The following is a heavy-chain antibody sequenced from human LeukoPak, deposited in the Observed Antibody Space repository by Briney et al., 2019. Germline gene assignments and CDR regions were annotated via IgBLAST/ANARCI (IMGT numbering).Heavy chain of an antibody. CDR2: ISSSSSTI. J-gene: IGHJ4*02. V-gene: IGHV3-48*01. CDR3: ARDLDSSGWYYFDY. CDR1: GFTLRSYT. D-gene: IGHD6-13*01. Sequence: GGSLRLSCAASGFTLRSYTMNWVRQAPGKGLEWVSYISSSSSTIFYADSVKGRFTISRDNAKNSLYLQMNSLRAEDTAVYYCARDLDSSGWYYFDYWGQGTLVTVSS.